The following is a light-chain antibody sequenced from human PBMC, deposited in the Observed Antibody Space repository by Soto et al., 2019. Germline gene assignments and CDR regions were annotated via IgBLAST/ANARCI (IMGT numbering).Light chain of an antibody. Sequence: ETVLTQSPTILSLSPGERATLSCRASPSVNSYLAWYQQKPGQAPRLLIYDASNRATGIPDRFSGSGSGTDFTLTISSLEPEDSAVYYCQQRNNWPFTFAQGTRLEIK. CDR3: QQRNNWPFT. CDR1: PSVNSY. J-gene: IGKJ5*01. V-gene: IGKV3-11*01. CDR2: DAS.